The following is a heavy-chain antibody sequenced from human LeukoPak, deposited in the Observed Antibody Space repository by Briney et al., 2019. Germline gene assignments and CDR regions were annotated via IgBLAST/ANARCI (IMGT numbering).Heavy chain of an antibody. Sequence: GESLKISCKGSGYSFTSYWFGWVRQLPGKGLEWMGIIYPGDSDTRYSPSFQGQVTISADKSISTAYLQWSSLKASDTAMYYCARRRDSSTRRWFDPWGQGTLVTVSS. D-gene: IGHD6-13*01. V-gene: IGHV5-51*01. J-gene: IGHJ5*02. CDR1: GYSFTSYW. CDR3: ARRRDSSTRRWFDP. CDR2: IYPGDSDT.